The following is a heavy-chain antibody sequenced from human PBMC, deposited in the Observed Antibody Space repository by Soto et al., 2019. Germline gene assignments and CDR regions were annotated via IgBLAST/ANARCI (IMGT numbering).Heavy chain of an antibody. J-gene: IGHJ3*02. D-gene: IGHD2-15*01. CDR1: GGSSSNRGYC. CDR3: ARVLGLKDNCSGGSCLLIPLDAFDI. CDR2: IYYSGST. Sequence: SVPMSVTSTVSGGSSSNRGYCWSWKSQHPGKGLEWIGYIYYSGSTYYNPSLKSRVTISVDTSKNQFSLKLSSVTAADTAVYYCARVLGLKDNCSGGSCLLIPLDAFDIWGQGTMVTVSS. V-gene: IGHV4-31*03.